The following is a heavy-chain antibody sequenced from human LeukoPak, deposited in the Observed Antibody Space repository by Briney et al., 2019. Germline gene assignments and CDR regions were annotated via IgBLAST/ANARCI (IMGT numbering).Heavy chain of an antibody. J-gene: IGHJ6*03. V-gene: IGHV1-69*01. D-gene: IGHD2-2*01. CDR1: GGTFSSYA. Sequence: GSSVKVSCKASGGTFSSYAISWVRQAPGQGLEWMGGIIPIFGTANYAQKFQGRVTITADGSTSTAYMELSSLRSEDTAVYYCARKRYCSSTSCSYYYYYMDVWGKGTTVTVSS. CDR2: IIPIFGTA. CDR3: ARKRYCSSTSCSYYYYYMDV.